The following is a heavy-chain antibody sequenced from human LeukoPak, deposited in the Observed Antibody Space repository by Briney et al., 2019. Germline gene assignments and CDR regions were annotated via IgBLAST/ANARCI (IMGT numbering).Heavy chain of an antibody. V-gene: IGHV3-53*01. J-gene: IGHJ6*02. Sequence: GGSLRLSCAASGFTVSGNYMNWVRQAPGKGLEWVSVIYSGGSTYYADSVKGRFTISRDNSKNTLYLQMNTLRAEDTAVYYCAREGIGHHYYYGMDVWGQGTTVTVSS. CDR2: IYSGGST. D-gene: IGHD2/OR15-2a*01. CDR3: AREGIGHHYYYGMDV. CDR1: GFTVSGNY.